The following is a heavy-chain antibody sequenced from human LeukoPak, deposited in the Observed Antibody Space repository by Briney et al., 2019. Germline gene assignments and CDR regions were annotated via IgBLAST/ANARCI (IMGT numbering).Heavy chain of an antibody. V-gene: IGHV4-39*07. CDR2: IYYSGST. CDR1: GGSISSSSYY. CDR3: AREEGYSYGSPYYFDY. J-gene: IGHJ4*02. D-gene: IGHD5-18*01. Sequence: PSETLSLTCTVSGGSISSSSYYWGWIRQPPGKGLEWIGSIYYSGSTYYNPSLKSRVTISVDTSKNQFSLKLSSVTAADTAVYYCAREEGYSYGSPYYFDYWGQGTLVTVSS.